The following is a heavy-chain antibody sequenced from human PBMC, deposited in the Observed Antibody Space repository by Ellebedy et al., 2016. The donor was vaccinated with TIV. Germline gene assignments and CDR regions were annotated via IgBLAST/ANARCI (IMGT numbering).Heavy chain of an antibody. V-gene: IGHV1-2*04. CDR2: INPNTGGT. J-gene: IGHJ3*02. CDR3: ARSYSNSNDFYFGDAFDI. D-gene: IGHD3-22*01. Sequence: AASVKVSCKASGYTFTDYYVHWVRLAPGQGLEWMGWINPNTGGTKYAQKFQGWVTMTRDTSISTAYMGLGRLKSDDTARYFCARSYSNSNDFYFGDAFDIWGQGTMVTVSS. CDR1: GYTFTDYY.